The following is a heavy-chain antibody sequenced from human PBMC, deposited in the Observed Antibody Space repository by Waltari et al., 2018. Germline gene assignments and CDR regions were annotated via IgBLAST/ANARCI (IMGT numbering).Heavy chain of an antibody. CDR1: GGSISSYY. Sequence: QVQLQESGPGLVKPSETLSITCTVSGGSISSYYWSWIRQPPGKGLEWIGYIYYSGSTNYNPSLNSRVTISVDTSKNQFSLKLSSVTAADTAVYYCARDGIVGALTPLAAFAIWGQGTMVTVSS. D-gene: IGHD1-26*01. CDR2: IYYSGST. J-gene: IGHJ3*02. V-gene: IGHV4-59*01. CDR3: ARDGIVGALTPLAAFAI.